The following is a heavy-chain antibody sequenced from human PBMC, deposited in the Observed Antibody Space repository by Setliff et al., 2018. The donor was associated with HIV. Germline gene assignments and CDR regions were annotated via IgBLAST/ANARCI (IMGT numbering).Heavy chain of an antibody. CDR3: AKDHATSSWFTALLDY. CDR1: GYTFTSYG. J-gene: IGHJ4*02. CDR2: ISTYNGNT. V-gene: IGHV1-18*01. D-gene: IGHD6-13*01. Sequence: ASVKVSCKASGYTFTSYGVSWVRQAPGQGLEWMGWISTYNGNTNYAQKLQDRVTMTTDTSTNTAYMELKSLRSDDTAVYYCAKDHATSSWFTALLDYWGQGALVTVSS.